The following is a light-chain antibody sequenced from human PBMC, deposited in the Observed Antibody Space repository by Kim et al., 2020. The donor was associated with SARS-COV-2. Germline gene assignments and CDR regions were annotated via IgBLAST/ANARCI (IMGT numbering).Light chain of an antibody. CDR2: VEGSGSY. CDR1: SGHSNYF. CDR3: ETWDSNIKV. V-gene: IGLV4-60*01. Sequence: QLVLTQSSSASASLGSSVKLTCTLSSGHSNYFIAWHQQQPGKAPRFLMKVEGSGSYNKGGGVSDRFSGSRSGADRYLIISNLQSEDEAAYYCETWDSNIKVFGGGTSLTVL. J-gene: IGLJ3*02.